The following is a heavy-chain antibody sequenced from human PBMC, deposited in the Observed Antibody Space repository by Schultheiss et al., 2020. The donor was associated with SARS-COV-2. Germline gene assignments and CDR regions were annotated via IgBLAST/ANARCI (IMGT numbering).Heavy chain of an antibody. D-gene: IGHD4-23*01. J-gene: IGHJ4*02. Sequence: GESLKISCGASGFTFSSYAMSWVRQAPGKGLEWVSAISGSGGSTYYADSVKGRFTISRDNSKNTLYLQMNSLRAEDTAVYYCARGYGGDYWGQGTLVTVSS. CDR3: ARGYGGDY. CDR1: GFTFSSYA. CDR2: ISGSGGST. V-gene: IGHV3-23*01.